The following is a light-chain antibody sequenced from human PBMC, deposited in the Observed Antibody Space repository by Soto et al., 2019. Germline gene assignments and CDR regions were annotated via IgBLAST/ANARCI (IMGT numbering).Light chain of an antibody. CDR2: SDN. Sequence: QPVLTQPPSASGTPGQRVTISCSGSSSNIGSNTVDWYQHLPGTAPKLLIYSDNRRPSGVPDRFSGSKSVTSASLAISGLQSEDEADYYCAVWDDSLNGWVFGGGTQLTVL. V-gene: IGLV1-44*01. CDR1: SSNIGSNT. CDR3: AVWDDSLNGWV. J-gene: IGLJ3*02.